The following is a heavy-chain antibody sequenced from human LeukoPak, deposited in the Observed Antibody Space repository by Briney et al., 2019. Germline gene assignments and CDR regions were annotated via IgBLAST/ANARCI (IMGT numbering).Heavy chain of an antibody. V-gene: IGHV4-34*01. D-gene: IGHD3-9*01. CDR2: INHSGST. CDR3: ARAPRGLRYFDWRRFWWFDP. CDR1: GGSFSGYY. J-gene: IGHJ5*02. Sequence: SETLSLTCAVCGGSFSGYYWSWIRQPPGKGLEWIGEINHSGSTNYNPSLKSRVTISVDTSKNQFSLKLSSVTAADTAVYYCARAPRGLRYFDWRRFWWFDPWGQGALVTVSS.